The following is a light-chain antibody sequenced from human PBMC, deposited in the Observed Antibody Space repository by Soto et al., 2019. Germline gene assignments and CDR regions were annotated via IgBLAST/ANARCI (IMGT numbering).Light chain of an antibody. V-gene: IGKV4-1*01. CDR3: QQYNNWPPYT. J-gene: IGKJ2*01. CDR1: QSVSDTSGDKNF. Sequence: DIVMTQSPDSLAVSLGEKATINCRSSQSVSDTSGDKNFLAWYQQKPGQPPELLIYWASTRESGVPDRFSGSGSVTEFTLTISSLQAEDVAVYYCQQYNNWPPYTFGQGTKLEIK. CDR2: WAS.